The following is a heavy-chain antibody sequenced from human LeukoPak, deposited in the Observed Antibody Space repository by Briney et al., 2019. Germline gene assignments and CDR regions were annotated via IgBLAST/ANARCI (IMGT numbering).Heavy chain of an antibody. CDR1: GFTFSSYG. Sequence: GGSLRLSCAASGFTFSSYGMHWVRQAPGKGLEWVAVKSYDGTNQYYADSVKGRFTISRDNSKNTLFLQLNSLRPEDTAAYYCAKGSEYYYDSSGPYDAFDYWGQGTLVTVSS. D-gene: IGHD3-22*01. CDR2: KSYDGTNQ. J-gene: IGHJ4*02. CDR3: AKGSEYYYDSSGPYDAFDY. V-gene: IGHV3-30*18.